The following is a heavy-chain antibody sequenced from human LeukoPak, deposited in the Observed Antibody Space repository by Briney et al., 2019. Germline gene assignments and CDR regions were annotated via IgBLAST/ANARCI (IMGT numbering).Heavy chain of an antibody. D-gene: IGHD3-22*01. J-gene: IGHJ3*02. CDR3: ARDVVGYYDSSGYYLSASDI. CDR1: GFTFSTYT. V-gene: IGHV3-21*01. CDR2: ISSSSSYI. Sequence: GGSLRLSCVASGFTFSTYTMVWIRQALGQGLEWVSSISSSSSYIFNADSVKGRFSISRDNAKNSLFLQMNTLRAEDTAVYYCARDVVGYYDSSGYYLSASDIWGQGTMVTVSS.